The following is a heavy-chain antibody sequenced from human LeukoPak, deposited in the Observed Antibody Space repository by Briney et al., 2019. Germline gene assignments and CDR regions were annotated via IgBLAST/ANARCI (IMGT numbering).Heavy chain of an antibody. Sequence: PSETLSLTCTVSGGSISSGSYYWSWIRQPAGKGLEWIGRIYTSGSTNYNPSLKSRVTISVDTSKNQFSLKLSSVTAADTAVYYCARDGNSGYTFDYWGQGTLVTVSS. CDR3: ARDGNSGYTFDY. V-gene: IGHV4-61*02. J-gene: IGHJ4*02. D-gene: IGHD5-12*01. CDR2: IYTSGST. CDR1: GGSISSGSYY.